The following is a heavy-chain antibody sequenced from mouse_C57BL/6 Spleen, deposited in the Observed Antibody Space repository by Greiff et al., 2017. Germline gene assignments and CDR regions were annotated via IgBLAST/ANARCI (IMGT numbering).Heavy chain of an antibody. CDR1: GYTFTSYW. J-gene: IGHJ4*01. CDR3: ARAGGYDGDYAMDD. CDR2: IDPSDSYT. Sequence: QVQLQQPGAELVMPGASVKLSCKASGYTFTSYWMHWVKQRPGQGLEWIGEIDPSDSYTNYNQKFKGKSTLTVDKSSSPAYMQLSSLPSEDSSVYCCARAGGYDGDYAMDDWGKGTSVTVSS. D-gene: IGHD3-2*02. V-gene: IGHV1-69*01.